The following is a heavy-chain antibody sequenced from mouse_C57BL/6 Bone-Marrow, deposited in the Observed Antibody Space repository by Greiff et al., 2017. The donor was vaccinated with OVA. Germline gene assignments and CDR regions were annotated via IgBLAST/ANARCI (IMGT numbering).Heavy chain of an antibody. CDR2: INPGSGGT. J-gene: IGHJ3*01. CDR3: AREGIYYDPWFAY. Sequence: QVQLQQSGAELVRPGTSVKVSCKASGYAFTNYLIEWVKQRPGQGLEWIGVINPGSGGTNYNEKFKGKATLTADKSSSTAYMQLSSLTSEDSAVYVCAREGIYYDPWFAYWGQGTLVTVSA. CDR1: GYAFTNYL. D-gene: IGHD2-4*01. V-gene: IGHV1-54*01.